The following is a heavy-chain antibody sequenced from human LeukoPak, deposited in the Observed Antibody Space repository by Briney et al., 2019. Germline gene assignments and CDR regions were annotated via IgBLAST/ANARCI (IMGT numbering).Heavy chain of an antibody. CDR1: GFTFTSYS. CDR2: SGTNT. Sequence: GGSLRLSCAASGFTFTSYSMIWVRQAPGKGLEWVSTSGTNTYYADSVKGRFTISRDNSKNTLFLQMNSLRAEDTAVYHCARDKWLDYWGQGTLVTVTS. J-gene: IGHJ4*02. V-gene: IGHV3-23*01. CDR3: ARDKWLDY. D-gene: IGHD5-24*01.